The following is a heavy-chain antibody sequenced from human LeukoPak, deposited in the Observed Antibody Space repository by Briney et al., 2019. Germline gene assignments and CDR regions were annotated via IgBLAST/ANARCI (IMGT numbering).Heavy chain of an antibody. CDR3: ARDAIRELLSSDAFDI. CDR1: GYTFTSYG. CDR2: ISAYNGNT. D-gene: IGHD1-26*01. J-gene: IGHJ3*02. V-gene: IGHV1-18*01. Sequence: ASVKVSCKASGYTFTSYGISWVRQAHGQGLEWMGWISAYNGNTNYAQKLQGRVTMTTDTSTSTAYMELRSLRSDDTAVYYCARDAIRELLSSDAFDIWGQGTMVTVSS.